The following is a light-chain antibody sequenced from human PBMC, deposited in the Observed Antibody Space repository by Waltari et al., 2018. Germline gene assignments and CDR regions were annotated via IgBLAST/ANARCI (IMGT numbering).Light chain of an antibody. Sequence: ETVLTQSPGTLSSPPDERATLSCKASDSVGIYLAWYQQKPGQAPRLLIYHASNGATGIPDRFSGSGSGTDLSLTISRLEPEDSAVYYCQKYVSVPATFGQGTKVEI. CDR2: HAS. CDR1: DSVGIY. J-gene: IGKJ1*01. V-gene: IGKV3-20*01. CDR3: QKYVSVPAT.